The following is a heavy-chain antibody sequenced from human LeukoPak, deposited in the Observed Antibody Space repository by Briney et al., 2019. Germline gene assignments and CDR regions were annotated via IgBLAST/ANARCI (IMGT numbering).Heavy chain of an antibody. D-gene: IGHD5-24*01. CDR1: GYTFTNYY. J-gene: IGHJ4*02. V-gene: IGHV1-46*01. CDR3: ARGMGDGYTGVRGEFDC. Sequence: ASVKVSCEASGYTFTNYYIHWVRQAPGKGLECMGIITASGGSTTYAQKFQGRVTMTRDTCTSKVYMEMSSLRSEDTAVYYCARGMGDGYTGVRGEFDCWGQGTLVTVSS. CDR2: ITASGGST.